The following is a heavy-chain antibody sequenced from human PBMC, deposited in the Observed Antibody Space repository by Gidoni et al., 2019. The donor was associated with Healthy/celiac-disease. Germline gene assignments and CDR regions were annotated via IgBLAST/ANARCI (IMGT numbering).Heavy chain of an antibody. J-gene: IGHJ4*02. Sequence: QVQLQESGPGLVKPSQTLSLTCPVSGGSISSGGYYWSWIRQHPGKGLEWIGYIYYSGSTYYNPSLKSRVTISVDTSKNQFSLKLSSVTAADTAVYYCARRYCSGGSCYPADYWGQGTLVTVSS. V-gene: IGHV4-31*03. CDR3: ARRYCSGGSCYPADY. CDR1: GGSISSGGYY. D-gene: IGHD2-15*01. CDR2: IYYSGST.